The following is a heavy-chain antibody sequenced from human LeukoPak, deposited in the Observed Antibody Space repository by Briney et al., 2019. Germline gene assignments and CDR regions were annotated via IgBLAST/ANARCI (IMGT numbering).Heavy chain of an antibody. CDR1: GGSFSDYY. Sequence: SETLSLTCAVYGGSFSDYYWSWIRQPPGKGLEWIGEINHSGGTNYYPSLKSRVTISVDTSKNQFSLKLSSVTAADTAVYYCANLGATTDDYYYYMDVWGKGTTVTVSS. D-gene: IGHD1-26*01. CDR3: ANLGATTDDYYYYMDV. J-gene: IGHJ6*03. CDR2: INHSGGT. V-gene: IGHV4-34*01.